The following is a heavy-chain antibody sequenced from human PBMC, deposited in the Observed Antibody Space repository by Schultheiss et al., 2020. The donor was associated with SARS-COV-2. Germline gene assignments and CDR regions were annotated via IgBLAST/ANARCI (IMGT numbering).Heavy chain of an antibody. D-gene: IGHD3-16*01. Sequence: SGPTLVKPTQTLTLTCTFSGFSLSTSGVGVGWIRQPPGKALEWLARIDWDGTKFYSTSLKSRLTITKDTSKNQVVLTMTNMDPVDTATYYCARTPTRGSGMDVWGQGTTVTVSS. CDR2: IDWDGTK. V-gene: IGHV2-70*04. CDR3: ARTPTRGSGMDV. CDR1: GFSLSTSGVG. J-gene: IGHJ6*02.